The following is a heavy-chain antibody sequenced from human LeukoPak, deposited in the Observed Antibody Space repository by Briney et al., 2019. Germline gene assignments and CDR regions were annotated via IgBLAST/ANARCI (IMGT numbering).Heavy chain of an antibody. Sequence: SQTLSLTCTVSVGSVGSDNAYWNWRWRPAGKGLEWIGRIYADGSSTYNPALKSRVTILVDTSKNQFSLRLSSMTASDTAVYYCARGYYYRTWGQGTLVTVSS. J-gene: IGHJ4*02. CDR2: IYADGSS. CDR3: ARGYYYRT. V-gene: IGHV4-61*02. CDR1: VGSVGSDNAY. D-gene: IGHD3-10*01.